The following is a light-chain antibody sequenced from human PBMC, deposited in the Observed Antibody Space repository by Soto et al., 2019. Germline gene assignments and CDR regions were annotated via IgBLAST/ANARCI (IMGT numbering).Light chain of an antibody. V-gene: IGLV1-40*01. J-gene: IGLJ2*01. Sequence: QSVLTQPPSLSGAPGQAVTISCTGSRTNLGAGNDVHWFQQLPGQAPTLVIGANYNRPSGVPDRFSGSKAVTSASLVITGLQAEDEADYYCQSYDSSLRDVLFGGGTKLTVL. CDR1: RTNLGAGND. CDR2: ANY. CDR3: QSYDSSLRDVL.